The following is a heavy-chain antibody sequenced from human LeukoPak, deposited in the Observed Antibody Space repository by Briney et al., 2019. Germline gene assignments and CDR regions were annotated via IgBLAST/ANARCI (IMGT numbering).Heavy chain of an antibody. CDR1: GYSLSSGYY. CDR2: IYHSGST. D-gene: IGHD4-17*01. Sequence: SETLSLTCAVSGYSLSSGYYWGWIRPPPGRGLEWIGSIYHSGSTYYNPSLKSRVTISVDTSKNQFSLKLSSVTAADTAVYYCARADYGDFFDYWGQGTLVTVSS. V-gene: IGHV4-38-2*01. CDR3: ARADYGDFFDY. J-gene: IGHJ4*02.